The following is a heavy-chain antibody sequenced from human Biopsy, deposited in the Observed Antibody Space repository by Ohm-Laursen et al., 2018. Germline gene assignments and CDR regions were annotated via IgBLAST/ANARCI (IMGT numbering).Heavy chain of an antibody. Sequence: GSSVKVSCKASGYTFTGDYIHWVRQAPGQGLEWMGWIDPKTGGTEYAQKFRGRVTMTRDTSISTMYMDLSSLRSDDTAVYYCAKDLLEWSVASWGQGTLVTVSS. J-gene: IGHJ4*02. CDR2: IDPKTGGT. CDR3: AKDLLEWSVAS. V-gene: IGHV1-2*02. CDR1: GYTFTGDY. D-gene: IGHD3-3*01.